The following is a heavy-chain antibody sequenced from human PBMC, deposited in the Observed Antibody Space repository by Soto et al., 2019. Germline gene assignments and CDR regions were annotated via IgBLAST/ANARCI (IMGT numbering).Heavy chain of an antibody. Sequence: ASVKVSCKASGYTFTSYYMHWVRQAPGQGLEWMGVINPSGGSTSYAQKFQGRVTMTRDTSTSTVYMELSSLRSEDTAVYSCARESQWLAFDYWGQGTLVTVSS. CDR1: GYTFTSYY. D-gene: IGHD6-19*01. V-gene: IGHV1-46*01. CDR3: ARESQWLAFDY. CDR2: INPSGGST. J-gene: IGHJ4*02.